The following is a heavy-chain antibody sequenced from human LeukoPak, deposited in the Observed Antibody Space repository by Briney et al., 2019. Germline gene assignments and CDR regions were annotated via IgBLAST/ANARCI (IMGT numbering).Heavy chain of an antibody. D-gene: IGHD3-3*01. CDR2: INHSGST. CDR1: GGSFSSYY. CDR3: ARGSPYYDFWSGYHHDAFDI. V-gene: IGHV4-34*01. Sequence: SETLSLTCAVYGGSFSSYYWSWIRQPPGKWLEWIGEINHSGSTNYNPSLKSRVTISVDTSKNQFSLKLSSVTAADTAVYYCARGSPYYDFWSGYHHDAFDIWSQGTMVTVSS. J-gene: IGHJ3*02.